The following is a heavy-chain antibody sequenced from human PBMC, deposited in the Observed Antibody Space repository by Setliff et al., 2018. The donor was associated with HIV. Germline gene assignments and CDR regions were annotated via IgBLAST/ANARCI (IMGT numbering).Heavy chain of an antibody. D-gene: IGHD6-19*01. CDR2: ISWNSGSI. CDR3: AKWGIAVAGDAQGFDY. V-gene: IGHV3-9*01. Sequence: GGSLRLSCAASGFTFDDFAMHWVRQAPGKGLEWVSGISWNSGSIGYADSVKGRFTISRDNAKNSLYLQMNSLRAEDTALYYGAKWGIAVAGDAQGFDYWGQGTLVTVSS. J-gene: IGHJ4*02. CDR1: GFTFDDFA.